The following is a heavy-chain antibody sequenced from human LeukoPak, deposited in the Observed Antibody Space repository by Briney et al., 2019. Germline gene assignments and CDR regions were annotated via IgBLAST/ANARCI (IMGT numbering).Heavy chain of an antibody. D-gene: IGHD3-10*01. CDR1: GFTFSSYW. J-gene: IGHJ4*02. Sequence: GGSLRLSCAASGFTFSSYWMSWVRQAPGKGLEWVANINQDGTEKYYVDSVKGRFTISRDYAKNSLYLQMNSLRVEDTAVYYCAKVAKYYYGPETYYFFEQWGQGTPVTASS. CDR2: INQDGTEK. V-gene: IGHV3-7*01. CDR3: AKVAKYYYGPETYYFFEQ.